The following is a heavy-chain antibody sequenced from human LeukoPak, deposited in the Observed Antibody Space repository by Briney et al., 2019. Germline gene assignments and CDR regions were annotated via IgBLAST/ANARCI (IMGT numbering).Heavy chain of an antibody. CDR2: ISDEGHQK. D-gene: IGHD6-19*01. CDR3: AKAEDSSGWYLLGY. CDR1: GFTFSDYV. J-gene: IGHJ4*02. Sequence: PGGSLRLSCAASGFTFSDYVMHWVRQGPGKGLEWVAVISDEGHQKYYGDSVKGRFTISRDNPKNTLYLQMNSLRAEDTAVYYCAKAEDSSGWYLLGYWGQGTLVTVSS. V-gene: IGHV3-30-3*01.